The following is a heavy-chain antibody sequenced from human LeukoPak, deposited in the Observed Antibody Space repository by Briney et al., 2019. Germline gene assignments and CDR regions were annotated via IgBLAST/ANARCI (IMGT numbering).Heavy chain of an antibody. J-gene: IGHJ4*02. CDR2: IKQDGSEK. V-gene: IGHV3-7*01. CDR3: ARPDTLYDSSGYAWDY. Sequence: GGSLRLSCAASGFTFSSYWMSWVRQAPGKGLEWVANIKQDGSEKYYVDFVKGRFTISRDNAKNSLYLQMNSLRAEDTAVYYCARPDTLYDSSGYAWDYWGQGTLVTVSS. D-gene: IGHD3-22*01. CDR1: GFTFSSYW.